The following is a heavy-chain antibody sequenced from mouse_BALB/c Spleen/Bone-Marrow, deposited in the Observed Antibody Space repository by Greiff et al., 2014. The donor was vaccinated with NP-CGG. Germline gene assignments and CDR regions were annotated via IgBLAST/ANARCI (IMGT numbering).Heavy chain of an antibody. CDR2: INPYNGGT. D-gene: IGHD1-1*01. V-gene: IGHV1-18*01. CDR1: GYSFTGYT. J-gene: IGHJ3*01. CDR3: ARGDYYGSSSFAY. Sequence: EVQLQQSGPELVKPGASMKISCKASGYSFTGYTMNWVKQSHGKSLEWIGLINPYNGGTSYNQKFKGKATLTVDKSSSTAYMELLSLTSEDSAVYYCARGDYYGSSSFAYWGQGTLVTVSA.